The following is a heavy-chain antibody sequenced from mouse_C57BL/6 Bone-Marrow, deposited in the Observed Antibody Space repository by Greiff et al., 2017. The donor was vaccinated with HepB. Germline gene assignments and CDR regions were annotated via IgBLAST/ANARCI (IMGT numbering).Heavy chain of an antibody. CDR2: ISSGSSTI. J-gene: IGHJ2*01. D-gene: IGHD1-1*01. CDR3: AKLYYYGSLYYFDY. Sequence: DVMLVESGGGLVKPGGSLKLSCAASGFTFSDYGIHWVRQAPEKGLEWVAYISSGSSTIYYADTVKGRFTISRDNAKNTLFLQMTSLRSEYTAMYYCAKLYYYGSLYYFDYWGQGTTLTVSS. V-gene: IGHV5-17*01. CDR1: GFTFSDYG.